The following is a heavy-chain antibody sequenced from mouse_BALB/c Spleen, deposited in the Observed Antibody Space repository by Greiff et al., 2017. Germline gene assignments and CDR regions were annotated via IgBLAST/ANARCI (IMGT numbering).Heavy chain of an antibody. CDR2: IWAGGST. CDR1: GFSLTSYG. D-gene: IGHD1-1*01. V-gene: IGHV2-9*02. CDR3: ARDDYYYGSSYPDY. Sequence: VKLVESGPGLVAPSQSLSITCTVSGFSLTSYGVHWVRQPPGKGLEWLGVIWAGGSTNYNSALMSRLSISKDNSKSQVFLKMNSLQTDDTAMYYCARDDYYYGSSYPDYWGQGTTLTVSS. J-gene: IGHJ2*01.